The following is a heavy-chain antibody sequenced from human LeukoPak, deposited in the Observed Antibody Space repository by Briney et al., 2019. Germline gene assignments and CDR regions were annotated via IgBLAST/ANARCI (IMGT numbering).Heavy chain of an antibody. D-gene: IGHD3-16*01. CDR1: GFTFSSYA. CDR2: ISYDGSNK. CDR3: ARALGEWENEYYFDY. V-gene: IGHV3-30-3*01. Sequence: PGGSLRLSCAASGFTFSSYAMHWVRQAPGKGLEWVAVISYDGSNKYYADSVKGRFTISRDNAKNSLYLQMNSLRAEDTAVYYCARALGEWENEYYFDYWGQGTLVTFAS. J-gene: IGHJ4*02.